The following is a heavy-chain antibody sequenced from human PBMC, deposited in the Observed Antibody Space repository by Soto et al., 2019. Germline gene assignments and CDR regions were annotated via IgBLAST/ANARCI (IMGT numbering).Heavy chain of an antibody. CDR1: GYTFTSYY. D-gene: IGHD2-2*01. CDR2: INPSGGST. CDR3: ARGGFTDIVVVPAAENWFDP. Sequence: ASVKVSCKASGYTFTSYYMHWVRQAPGQGLEWMGIINPSGGSTSYAQKFQGRVTMTRDTSTSTVYMELSSLRSEDTAVYYCARGGFTDIVVVPAAENWFDPWGQGTLVTV. V-gene: IGHV1-46*01. J-gene: IGHJ5*02.